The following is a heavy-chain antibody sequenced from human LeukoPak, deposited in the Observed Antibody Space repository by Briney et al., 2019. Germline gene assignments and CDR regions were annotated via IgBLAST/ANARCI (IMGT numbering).Heavy chain of an antibody. J-gene: IGHJ6*02. Sequence: GGSLRLSCAASGFTFSSYAMHWVRQAPGKGLEWVAVISYDGSNKYYADSVKGRFTISRDNSKDTLYLQMNSLRAEDTAVYYCARDYSSGWLPYYYYYGMDVWGQGTTVTVSS. CDR2: ISYDGSNK. D-gene: IGHD6-19*01. CDR1: GFTFSSYA. CDR3: ARDYSSGWLPYYYYYGMDV. V-gene: IGHV3-30*04.